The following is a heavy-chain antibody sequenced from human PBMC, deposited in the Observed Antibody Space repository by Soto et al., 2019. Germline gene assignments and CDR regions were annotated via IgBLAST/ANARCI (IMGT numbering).Heavy chain of an antibody. V-gene: IGHV4-34*01. D-gene: IGHD4-17*01. CDR3: ARGDYGDYSVPLYAMNH. Sequence: SETLSLTCAVYGGSFSGYYWSWIRQPPGKGLEWIGEINHSGSTNYNPSLKSRVTISVDTSKNQFSLKLSSVTAADTAVYYCARGDYGDYSVPLYAMNHWGQGTLVTVSS. J-gene: IGHJ4*02. CDR2: INHSGST. CDR1: GGSFSGYY.